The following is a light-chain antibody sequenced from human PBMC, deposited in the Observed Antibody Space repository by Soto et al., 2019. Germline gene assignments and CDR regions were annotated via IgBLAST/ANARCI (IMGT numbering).Light chain of an antibody. CDR2: AAS. J-gene: IGKJ1*01. CDR3: QQSYSTPWT. Sequence: DIPLTQSPASLSASVGERATIACRASQSISTYLNWYQQKSGKAPKLLIYAASNLQSVVPSRFSGRGSGTDFTLTISRLPPDDFVTYFCQQSYSTPWTFGHGTRVEIK. CDR1: QSISTY. V-gene: IGKV1-39*01.